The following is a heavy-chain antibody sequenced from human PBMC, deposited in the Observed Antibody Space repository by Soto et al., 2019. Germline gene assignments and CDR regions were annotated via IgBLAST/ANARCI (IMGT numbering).Heavy chain of an antibody. D-gene: IGHD2-8*01. V-gene: IGHV3-30*04. Sequence: GGSLRLSCAASGFTFSTYAMHWVRQAPGKGLEWVALISYSGGSIYYADSVKGRFTISRDNTRNTLFLQMNSLRADDTAIYYCARDRDCTSSSCPANWFDPWGQGTVVTVSS. CDR2: ISYSGGSI. CDR1: GFTFSTYA. CDR3: ARDRDCTSSSCPANWFDP. J-gene: IGHJ5*02.